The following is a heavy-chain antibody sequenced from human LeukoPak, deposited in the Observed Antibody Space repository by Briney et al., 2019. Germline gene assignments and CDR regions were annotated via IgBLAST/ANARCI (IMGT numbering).Heavy chain of an antibody. Sequence: GESLKISCKGSGYSFTSYWIGWVRQMPGKGLEWMGIIYPGDSDIRYSPSFQGQVTISADKSISTAYLQWSSLKASDTAMYYCARRSGSSSSGTLFDYWGQGTLVTVSS. V-gene: IGHV5-51*01. CDR2: IYPGDSDI. CDR3: ARRSGSSSSGTLFDY. D-gene: IGHD6-6*01. J-gene: IGHJ4*02. CDR1: GYSFTSYW.